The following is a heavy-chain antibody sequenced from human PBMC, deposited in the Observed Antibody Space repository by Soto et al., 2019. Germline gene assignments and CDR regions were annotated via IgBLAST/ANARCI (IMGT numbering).Heavy chain of an antibody. CDR2: ISYDGSNQ. V-gene: IGHV3-30*03. J-gene: IGHJ4*02. D-gene: IGHD3-10*01. CDR1: GFNFSNYG. CDR3: AHAMVRGAAFDF. Sequence: QVQLVESGGGVVQPGRSLRLSCAVSGFNFSNYGMHWVRQAPGKGLEWVAVISYDGSNQYYTDSVKGRFTISRDNSKNTLYLQMHSLRPEDTAVYYCAHAMVRGAAFDFWGQGTLVTVSS.